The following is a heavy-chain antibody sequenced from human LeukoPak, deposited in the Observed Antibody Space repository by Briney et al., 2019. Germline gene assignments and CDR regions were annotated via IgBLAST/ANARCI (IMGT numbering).Heavy chain of an antibody. CDR2: ISAYSGHT. CDR1: GYTVTTYG. D-gene: IGHD4-17*01. Sequence: ASVKVSCKASGYTVTTYGINWVRQAPRQGLEWMGWISAYSGHTKYAQRLQGRVTMTTDTSTNTAYMQLTSLRSDDTAVYYCARDVSTVTTRGDYYYYMDVWGKGTTVTVSS. V-gene: IGHV1-18*01. CDR3: ARDVSTVTTRGDYYYYMDV. J-gene: IGHJ6*03.